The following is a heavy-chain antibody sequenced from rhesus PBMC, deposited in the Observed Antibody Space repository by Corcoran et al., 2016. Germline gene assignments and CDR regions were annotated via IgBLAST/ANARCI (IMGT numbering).Heavy chain of an antibody. CDR3: AKKDSNYLNRFDV. CDR2: IYPWDTDT. CDR1: GYSFPSSW. J-gene: IGHJ5-1*01. D-gene: IGHD4-23*01. Sequence: EVQLVQSGAEVKRPGESLRISCKTSGYSFPSSWISWVRQMPGKGLEGRGTIYPWDTDTRYNPSVQGHVTISADKSISTTDLQWSSLKASDTATYYCAKKDSNYLNRFDVWGPGVLVTVSS. V-gene: IGHV5S1*01.